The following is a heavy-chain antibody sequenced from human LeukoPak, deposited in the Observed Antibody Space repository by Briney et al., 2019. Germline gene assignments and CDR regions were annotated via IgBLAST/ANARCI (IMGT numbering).Heavy chain of an antibody. J-gene: IGHJ6*02. V-gene: IGHV1-69*13. Sequence: SVKVSCKASGYTFTSYGISWVRQAPEQGLEWMGGIIPMFGTANYAQKFQGRVTITADESTSTAYMELSSLRSEDTAVYYCARGFGSYGRSLYYYYGMDVWGQGTTVTVSS. CDR3: ARGFGSYGRSLYYYYGMDV. D-gene: IGHD1-26*01. CDR2: IIPMFGTA. CDR1: GYTFTSYG.